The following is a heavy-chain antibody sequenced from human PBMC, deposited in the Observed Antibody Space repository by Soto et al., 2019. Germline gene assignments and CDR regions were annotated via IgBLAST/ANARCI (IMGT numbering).Heavy chain of an antibody. D-gene: IGHD2-2*01. V-gene: IGHV3-74*01. Sequence: GGSLRLSCAASGFSFSSYGMHWVRQTPGKGLVWVSRINGDGSITNYADSVKGRFTISRDNAKNTLYLQMNSLRAEDTAVYYCAKDTVPVATPWFDPWGQGTLVTVSS. CDR2: INGDGSIT. CDR3: AKDTVPVATPWFDP. CDR1: GFSFSSYG. J-gene: IGHJ5*02.